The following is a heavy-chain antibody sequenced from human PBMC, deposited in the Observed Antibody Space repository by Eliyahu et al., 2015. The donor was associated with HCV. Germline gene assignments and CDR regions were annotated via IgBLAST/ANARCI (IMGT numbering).Heavy chain of an antibody. J-gene: IGHJ6*02. CDR3: ARGRLANYYYGLDV. Sequence: QVQLVESGGGVVQPGRSLSLSCGASGFTFSSYAMHWVRQAPGKGLEWVAVISYDGINKYYADSVKGRFTISRDNSKNTLSLQMNSLRAEDTAVYYCARGRLANYYYGLDVWGQGTTVTVSS. CDR2: ISYDGINK. V-gene: IGHV3-30-3*01. D-gene: IGHD6-19*01. CDR1: GFTFSSYA.